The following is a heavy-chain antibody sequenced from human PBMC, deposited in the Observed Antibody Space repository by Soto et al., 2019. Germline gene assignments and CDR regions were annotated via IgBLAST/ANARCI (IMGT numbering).Heavy chain of an antibody. D-gene: IGHD2-2*01. CDR2: IIAYNGNT. CDR1: GYTFTSYG. V-gene: IGHV1-18*01. J-gene: IGHJ5*02. Sequence: QVQLVQSGAEVKKPGASVKVSCKASGYTFTSYGISWVRQAPGQGLEWMGWIIAYNGNTNYAQKLQGRVTMTTDTSTSTAYMELRCLRSDDTAVYYCARYRVCSSTSCYEAWFDPWGQGTLVTVSS. CDR3: ARYRVCSSTSCYEAWFDP.